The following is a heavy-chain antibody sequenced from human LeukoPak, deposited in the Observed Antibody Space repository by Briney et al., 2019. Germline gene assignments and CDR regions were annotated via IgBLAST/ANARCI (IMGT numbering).Heavy chain of an antibody. D-gene: IGHD3-10*01. J-gene: IGHJ4*02. V-gene: IGHV3-74*01. CDR3: VPYGSGIIFAY. CDR2: INTDGSSA. CDR1: GFTFSSYW. Sequence: PGGSLRLSCAASGFTFSSYWMHWVRQAPGKGLVWVSRINTDGSSASYADSVKSRFTISRDNANNTLFLQMNSLRAEDTAVYYCVPYGSGIIFAYWGQGTLVTVSS.